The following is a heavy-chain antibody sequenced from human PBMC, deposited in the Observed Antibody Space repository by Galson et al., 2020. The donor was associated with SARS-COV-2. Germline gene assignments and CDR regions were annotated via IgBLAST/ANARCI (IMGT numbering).Heavy chain of an antibody. CDR3: ASNSITMVRGVIINYYYGMDV. CDR2: IYHSGST. Sequence: SETLSLTCAVSGYSISSGYYWGWIRQPPGKGLEWIGSIYHSGSTYYNPSLKSRVTISVDTSKNQFSLKLSSVTAADTAVYYCASNSITMVRGVIINYYYGMDVWGQGTTVTVSS. CDR1: GYSISSGYY. J-gene: IGHJ6*02. D-gene: IGHD3-10*01. V-gene: IGHV4-38-2*01.